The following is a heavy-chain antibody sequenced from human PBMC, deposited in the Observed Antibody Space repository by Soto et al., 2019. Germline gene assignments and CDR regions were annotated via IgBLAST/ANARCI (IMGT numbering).Heavy chain of an antibody. D-gene: IGHD2-2*01. Sequence: LRLSCAASGFTVSSNYMIWVRQAPGKGLEWVSVIYSGGSTYYADSVKGRFTISRDNSKNTLYLQMNSLRAEDTAVYYCARYCSSTSCYYYGMDVWGQGTTVTVSS. CDR3: ARYCSSTSCYYYGMDV. CDR2: IYSGGST. J-gene: IGHJ6*02. V-gene: IGHV3-53*01. CDR1: GFTVSSNY.